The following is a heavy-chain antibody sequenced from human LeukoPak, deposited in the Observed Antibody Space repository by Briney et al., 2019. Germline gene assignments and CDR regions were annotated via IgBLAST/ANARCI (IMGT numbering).Heavy chain of an antibody. CDR3: ARERAFDI. J-gene: IGHJ3*02. CDR2: IKQDGSEK. Sequence: GGSLRLSCAASGFTFSSYRMSWLRQAPGKGLEWVANIKQDGSEKYYVDSVKGRFTMSRGNSKHSLYLQMNSLRAEDTAVYYCARERAFDIWGQGTMVTVSS. V-gene: IGHV3-7*01. CDR1: GFTFSSYR.